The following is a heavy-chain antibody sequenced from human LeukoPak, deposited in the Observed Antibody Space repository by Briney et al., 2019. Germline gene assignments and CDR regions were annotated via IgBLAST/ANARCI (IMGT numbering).Heavy chain of an antibody. V-gene: IGHV4-39*07. CDR2: IYYSGST. J-gene: IGHJ4*02. CDR1: GGSISSSSYY. CDR3: ASNPEWEWEGFDY. D-gene: IGHD1-26*01. Sequence: KASETLSLTCTVSGGSISSSSYYWGWIRQPPGKGLEWIGSIYYSGSTYYNPSLKSRVTISVDTSKNQFSLKLSSVTAADTAVYYCASNPEWEWEGFDYWGQGTLVTVSS.